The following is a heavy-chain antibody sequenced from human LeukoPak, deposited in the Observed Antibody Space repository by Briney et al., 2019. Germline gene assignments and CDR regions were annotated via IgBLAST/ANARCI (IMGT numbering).Heavy chain of an antibody. V-gene: IGHV4-4*07. D-gene: IGHD5-24*01. CDR3: ARRSYNSPFRY. J-gene: IGHJ4*02. CDR1: GASTGSFY. Sequence: SETLSLTCTVSGASTGSFYWNWIRQPAGKRLEWIGRIFVGGNTKYNPSLQSRVTMSLDTSKNQFSLKLSSVTAADTAVYYCARRSYNSPFRYWGQGTLVTVSS. CDR2: IFVGGNT.